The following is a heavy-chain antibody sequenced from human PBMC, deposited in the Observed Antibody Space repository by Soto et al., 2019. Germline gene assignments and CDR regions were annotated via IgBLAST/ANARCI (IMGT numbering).Heavy chain of an antibody. CDR2: INHSGST. J-gene: IGHJ4*02. Sequence: SETLSLTCAVYGGSFSGYYWSWIRQPPGKGLEWIGEINHSGSTNYNPSLKSRVTISVDTSKNQFSLKLSSVTAADTAVYYCARAWRLDYWGQGTLVTVSS. V-gene: IGHV4-34*01. CDR1: GGSFSGYY. D-gene: IGHD3-3*01. CDR3: ARAWRLDY.